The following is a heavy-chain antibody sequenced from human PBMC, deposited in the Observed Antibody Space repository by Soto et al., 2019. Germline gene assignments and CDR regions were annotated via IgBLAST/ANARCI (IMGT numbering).Heavy chain of an antibody. Sequence: ASVKVSCKASGYTFTSYDINWVRQATGQGLEWMGWMNPNSGNTGYAQKFQGRVTMTRNTSISTAYMELSSLRSEDTAVYYCARGRRITIFGVVTPYYGMDVWGQGTTV. D-gene: IGHD3-3*01. CDR2: MNPNSGNT. V-gene: IGHV1-8*01. CDR3: ARGRRITIFGVVTPYYGMDV. CDR1: GYTFTSYD. J-gene: IGHJ6*02.